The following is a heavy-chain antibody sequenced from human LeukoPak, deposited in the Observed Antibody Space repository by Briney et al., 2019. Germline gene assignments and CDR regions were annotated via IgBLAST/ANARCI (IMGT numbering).Heavy chain of an antibody. CDR1: GGSISSYY. D-gene: IGHD3-10*01. V-gene: IGHV4-59*01. CDR3: ARGVSGRIGELSAFDI. CDR2: IYYSGST. Sequence: SETLSLTCTGSGGSISSYYWSWIRQPPGKGLEWIWYIYYSGSTNYNPSLKSRVTISVDTSKNQFSLKLSSVTAADTAVYYCARGVSGRIGELSAFDIWGQGTMVTVSS. J-gene: IGHJ3*02.